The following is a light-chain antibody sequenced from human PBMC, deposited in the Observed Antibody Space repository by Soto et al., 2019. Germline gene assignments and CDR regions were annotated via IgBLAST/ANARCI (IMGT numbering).Light chain of an antibody. Sequence: DIQMTQSPSSLSASVGDRVTITCRASQFLNNYLNWYQHKPGKAPQLLISTASNLQTGVPARFSGSGSGTDFTLTISGLQPADFATYYCQQSYNVPYTFGLGTNVEIK. J-gene: IGKJ2*01. CDR3: QQSYNVPYT. CDR2: TAS. V-gene: IGKV1-39*01. CDR1: QFLNNY.